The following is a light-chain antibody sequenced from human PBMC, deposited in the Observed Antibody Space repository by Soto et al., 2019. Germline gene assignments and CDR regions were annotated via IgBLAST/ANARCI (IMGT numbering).Light chain of an antibody. Sequence: EIVLTQSPGTLSLSPGERATLSCRASQSVSSSYFAWYQQKPGQPPRLIIYGASSRATGIPDRFSGSGSGTDFTLTISRLEPEDFAVYYCQHYGSSPFTFGQGTRLEIK. V-gene: IGKV3-20*01. CDR3: QHYGSSPFT. CDR1: QSVSSSY. CDR2: GAS. J-gene: IGKJ5*01.